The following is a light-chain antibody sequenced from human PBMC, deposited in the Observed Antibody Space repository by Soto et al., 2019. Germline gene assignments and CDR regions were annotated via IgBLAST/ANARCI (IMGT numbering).Light chain of an antibody. Sequence: QPVLTQSPSASASLGASVKLTCTLSSGHSSYAIAWHQQQPEKGPRYLTKLNSDGSHSKGDGIPDRFSGSSSGAERYLTISSLQSEDEADYYCQTWGTGIHYVFGTGTKLTVL. CDR2: LNSDGSH. J-gene: IGLJ1*01. V-gene: IGLV4-69*01. CDR1: SGHSSYA. CDR3: QTWGTGIHYV.